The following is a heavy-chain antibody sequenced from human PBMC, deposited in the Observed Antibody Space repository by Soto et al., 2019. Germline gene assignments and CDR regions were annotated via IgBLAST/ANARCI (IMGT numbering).Heavy chain of an antibody. J-gene: IGHJ6*02. V-gene: IGHV3-23*01. CDR2: ISGSGDST. CDR3: AKAPGGAYYYGMDV. D-gene: IGHD3-10*01. Sequence: EVQLLESGGGLVRPGGSLRLSCAASGFTFSSYAMSWVRQAPGKGLEWVSAISGSGDSTYYADSVKGRFTISRDNSKNTPYLQMNSLRGEDTAVYYCAKAPGGAYYYGMDVWGQGTTVTVSS. CDR1: GFTFSSYA.